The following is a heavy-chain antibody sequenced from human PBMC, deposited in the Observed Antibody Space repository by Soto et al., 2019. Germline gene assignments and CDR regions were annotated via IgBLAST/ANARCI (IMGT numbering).Heavy chain of an antibody. D-gene: IGHD4-4*01. J-gene: IGHJ6*02. Sequence: GGSLRLSCAASGFTFSSYWMSWVRQAPGKGLEWVANIKQDGSEKYYVDSVKGRFTISRDNAKNSLYLQMNSLRAEDTAVYYCARSYYSLKYGMDVWGQGTTVTVSS. CDR2: IKQDGSEK. CDR1: GFTFSSYW. CDR3: ARSYYSLKYGMDV. V-gene: IGHV3-7*03.